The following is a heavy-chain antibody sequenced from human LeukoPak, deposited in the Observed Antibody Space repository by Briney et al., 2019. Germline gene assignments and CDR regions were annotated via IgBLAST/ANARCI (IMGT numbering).Heavy chain of an antibody. Sequence: ASVKVSCKASGYTFTSYGISWVRQAPGQGLEWMGWISAYNGNTNYAQKLQGRVTMTTDTSTSTAYMELSRLRSDDTAVYYCARDFEARYASGSYYIFDYWGQGTLVTVSS. CDR1: GYTFTSYG. CDR2: ISAYNGNT. J-gene: IGHJ4*02. D-gene: IGHD1-26*01. V-gene: IGHV1-18*01. CDR3: ARDFEARYASGSYYIFDY.